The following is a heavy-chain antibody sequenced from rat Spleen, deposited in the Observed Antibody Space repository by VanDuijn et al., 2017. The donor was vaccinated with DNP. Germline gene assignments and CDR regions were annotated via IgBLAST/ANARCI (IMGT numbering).Heavy chain of an antibody. Sequence: QVQLKESGPGLVQPSQTLSLTCTVAGFSLTSNNVHWVRQPPGEGLEWMGVIWNNGGTRYNSVLKSRLSISRDTSKSQVFLQMDSLQTEETAIYFCTRAPYGSWALDAWGQGTSVTVSS. CDR2: IWNNGGT. J-gene: IGHJ4*01. D-gene: IGHD1-3*01. V-gene: IGHV2-41*01. CDR3: TRAPYGSWALDA. CDR1: GFSLTSNN.